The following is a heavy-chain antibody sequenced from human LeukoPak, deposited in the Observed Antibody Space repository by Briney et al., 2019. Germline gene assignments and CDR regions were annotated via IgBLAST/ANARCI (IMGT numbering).Heavy chain of an antibody. Sequence: SETLSLTCTVSSGSNNRGGFYLSWVRQPPGKGLEWLGYIFSNGGTSYNPSLESRLSISGDSSKTQFSLRLTSVTAADTAVYYCARAEGDYFGSGPFDLWGQGTLVTVSS. J-gene: IGHJ4*02. CDR1: SGSNNRGGFY. CDR3: ARAEGDYFGSGPFDL. V-gene: IGHV4-31*03. D-gene: IGHD3-10*01. CDR2: IFSNGGT.